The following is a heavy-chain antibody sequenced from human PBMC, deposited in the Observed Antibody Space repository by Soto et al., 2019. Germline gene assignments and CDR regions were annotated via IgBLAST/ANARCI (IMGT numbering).Heavy chain of an antibody. D-gene: IGHD2-21*02. Sequence: ASVNVFVKASGYTFTSDYMHWVRPAPGQGLELMGIINPSGGSTSYAQKFQGRVTMTRDTSTSTVYMELSSLRSEDTDVYYCARDRVGTTAYCGGDCYSYGMDVWGQGTTVTVSS. J-gene: IGHJ6*02. CDR3: ARDRVGTTAYCGGDCYSYGMDV. V-gene: IGHV1-46*01. CDR2: INPSGGST. CDR1: GYTFTSDY.